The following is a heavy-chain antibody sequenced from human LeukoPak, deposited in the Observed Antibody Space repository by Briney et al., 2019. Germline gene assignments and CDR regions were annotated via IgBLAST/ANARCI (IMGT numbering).Heavy chain of an antibody. CDR1: GYTFTSYD. J-gene: IGHJ5*02. CDR2: MNPNSGNT. Sequence: ASVKVSCKASGYTFTSYDINWVRQATGQGLEWMGWMNPNSGNTGYAQKFQGRVTMTRNTSISTAYMELSSLRSEDTAVYYCARGVPVTMVRGGMRWFDPLGQGTLVTVSS. V-gene: IGHV1-8*01. D-gene: IGHD3-10*01. CDR3: ARGVPVTMVRGGMRWFDP.